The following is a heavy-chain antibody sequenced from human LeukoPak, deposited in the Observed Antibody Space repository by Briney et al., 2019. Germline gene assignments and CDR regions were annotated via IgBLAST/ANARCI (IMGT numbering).Heavy chain of an antibody. Sequence: GGSLRLSCAASGFSFSTYWMSWVRQAPGKGLEWVANINQDGTEKYYVDSVKGRFTVSRDYAKNSLYLQMNSLRVEDTAVYYCAKVAKYFYGPETYYFFEQWGQGTPVTASS. CDR3: AKVAKYFYGPETYYFFEQ. CDR2: INQDGTEK. CDR1: GFSFSTYW. V-gene: IGHV3-7*01. D-gene: IGHD3-10*01. J-gene: IGHJ4*02.